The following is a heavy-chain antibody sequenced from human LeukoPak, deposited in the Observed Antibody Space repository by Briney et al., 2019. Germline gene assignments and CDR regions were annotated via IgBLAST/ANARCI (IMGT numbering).Heavy chain of an antibody. D-gene: IGHD4-11*01. V-gene: IGHV5-51*01. CDR1: GYRVMDYW. CDR3: ARQEGATVADY. CDR2: IYPGDSDT. J-gene: IGHJ4*02. Sequence: GESLKISCKASGYRVMDYWIGWVRQMPGKGLEWMGIIYPGDSDTRYSPSFQGQVTISADKSISTAYLQWSSLKASDTAMYYCARQEGATVADYWGQGTLVTVSS.